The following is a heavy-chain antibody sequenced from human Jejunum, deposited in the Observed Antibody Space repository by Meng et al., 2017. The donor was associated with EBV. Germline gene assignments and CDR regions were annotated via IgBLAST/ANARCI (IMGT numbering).Heavy chain of an antibody. CDR3: ARPRLPGETLCFDS. CDR1: GYTFTTYY. Sequence: QVQLVQSGAEVXXXXXXVMXSXKASGYTFTTYYIQWVRQAPGQGVEWMGILNPSGGTTSYSQQFQGRVTMTRDTSRSTVYMEPSSLRSEDTAVYYCARPRLPGETLCFDSWGQGTLVTVSS. V-gene: IGHV1-46*01. CDR2: LNPSGGTT. J-gene: IGHJ4*02.